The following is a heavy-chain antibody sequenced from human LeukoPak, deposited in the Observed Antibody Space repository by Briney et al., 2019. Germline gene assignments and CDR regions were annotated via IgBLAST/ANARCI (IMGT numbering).Heavy chain of an antibody. J-gene: IGHJ6*03. V-gene: IGHV4-34*01. CDR3: ARVRAFRPNVARAYYYYMDV. D-gene: IGHD2-21*01. Sequence: PSETLSLTCVVYGGSITSYSWSWVRQSPGKVLEWIGEINHGGSTNYNPSLKSRVTISLDTSENQFSLRLSSVTAADTAVFYCARVRAFRPNVARAYYYYMDVWGKGTTVTVSS. CDR1: GGSITSYS. CDR2: INHGGST.